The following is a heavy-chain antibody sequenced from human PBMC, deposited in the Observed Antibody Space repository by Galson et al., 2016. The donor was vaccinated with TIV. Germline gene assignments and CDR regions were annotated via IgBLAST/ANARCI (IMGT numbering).Heavy chain of an antibody. V-gene: IGHV1-69*13. CDR2: FIPLFGTA. Sequence: SVKVSCKASGGTFITYPFNWVRQAPGQGLEWMGGFIPLFGTANYAQKFQGRVTITADESTSTLYMELSSLRSEDTAVYYCARGFYRLGYVGVYWGQGALVTVS. D-gene: IGHD3-16*01. CDR3: ARGFYRLGYVGVY. CDR1: GGTFITYP. J-gene: IGHJ4*02.